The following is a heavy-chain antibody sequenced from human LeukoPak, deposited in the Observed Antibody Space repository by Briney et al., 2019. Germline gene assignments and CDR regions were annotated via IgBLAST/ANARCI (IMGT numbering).Heavy chain of an antibody. CDR2: IIPIFGTA. D-gene: IGHD1-14*01. Sequence: ASVTVSCKASGGTFSSYAISWVRQAPGQGLEWMGGIIPIFGTANYAQKFQGRVTITADESTSTAYMELSSLRSEDTAAYYCARAGNPDYRNWFDPWGQGTLVTVSS. CDR1: GGTFSSYA. J-gene: IGHJ5*02. CDR3: ARAGNPDYRNWFDP. V-gene: IGHV1-69*13.